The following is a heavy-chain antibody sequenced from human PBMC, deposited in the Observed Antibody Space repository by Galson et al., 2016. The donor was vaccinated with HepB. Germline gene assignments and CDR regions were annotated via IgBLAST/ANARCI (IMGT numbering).Heavy chain of an antibody. CDR1: GFTFSNYA. J-gene: IGHJ6*02. CDR2: ISGSGGST. CDR3: AKDRYYGSGSYYPKLYYYYGMDV. D-gene: IGHD3-10*01. V-gene: IGHV3-23*01. Sequence: SLRLSCAASGFTFSNYAMSWVRQAPGKGLEWVSAISGSGGSTYYADSVKGRFTISRDNSKNTLYLQMNSLSAEDTSVYYCAKDRYYGSGSYYPKLYYYYGMDVWGQGTTVTVSS.